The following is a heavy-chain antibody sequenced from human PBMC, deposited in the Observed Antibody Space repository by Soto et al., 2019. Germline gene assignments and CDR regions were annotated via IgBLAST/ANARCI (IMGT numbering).Heavy chain of an antibody. D-gene: IGHD2-15*01. CDR3: SKDRRKGYCSGGSCYYYYGMDV. CDR2: ISWDGGST. V-gene: IGHV3-43*01. J-gene: IGHJ6*02. Sequence: GGSMRLSCAASGFTFDDYTMHWVRPAQGKGLEWVSLISWDGGSTYYADSVKGRFTISRDNSKNSLYLQMNSLRTEDTALYYCSKDRRKGYCSGGSCYYYYGMDVWGQGTTVTVSS. CDR1: GFTFDDYT.